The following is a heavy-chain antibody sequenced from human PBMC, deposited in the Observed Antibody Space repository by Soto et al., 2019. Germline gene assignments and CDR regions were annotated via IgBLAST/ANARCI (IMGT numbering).Heavy chain of an antibody. Sequence: SETLSLTCTVSSGSISVTDVFWGWVRQPPGKGLEWIGNVDYSGAAYFSPSLATRVTFHVDTSKNQFSLTLYSVTAADTAVYYCARITGRHLDYWGQGILVTVSS. J-gene: IGHJ4*02. CDR1: SGSISVTDVF. V-gene: IGHV4-39*01. CDR3: ARITGRHLDY. CDR2: VDYSGAA. D-gene: IGHD1-20*01.